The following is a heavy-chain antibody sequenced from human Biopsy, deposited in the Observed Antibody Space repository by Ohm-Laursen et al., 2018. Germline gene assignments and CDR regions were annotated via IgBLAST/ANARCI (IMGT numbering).Heavy chain of an antibody. CDR3: ARHSLDDFWSGAHYYFDY. J-gene: IGHJ4*02. D-gene: IGHD3-3*01. Sequence: SETLSLTCSVSGGSISSRNHYWGWLRQPPGKGLEWIGHVYYSGSTFYNSSLESRVTVSVDTSKNQLHLRLTSMSASDTAVYYCARHSLDDFWSGAHYYFDYWGLGTLVTVSS. CDR2: VYYSGST. V-gene: IGHV4-39*01. CDR1: GGSISSRNHY.